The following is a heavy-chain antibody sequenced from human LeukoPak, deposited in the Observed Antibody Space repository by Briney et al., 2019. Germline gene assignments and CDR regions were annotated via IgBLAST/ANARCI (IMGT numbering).Heavy chain of an antibody. D-gene: IGHD2-8*01. V-gene: IGHV3-23*01. CDR1: GVTFSNHA. J-gene: IGHJ5*02. CDR3: AKEPSKTKPP. CDR2: ISGSGDDT. Sequence: PGGSLRLSCAVSGVTFSNHAMNWVRQAPGKGLEWVSIISGSGDDTKDADSVKGRFTISRDNYKNTLYLQMNSLRAEDTAVYYCAKEPSKTKPPWGQGTLVTVSS.